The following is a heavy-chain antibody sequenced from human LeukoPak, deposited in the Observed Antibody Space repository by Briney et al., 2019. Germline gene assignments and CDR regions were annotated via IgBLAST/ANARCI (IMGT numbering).Heavy chain of an antibody. CDR3: ARTKRTTLSWFDP. D-gene: IGHD2-15*01. CDR1: GGTFSSYA. J-gene: IGHJ5*02. CDR2: IIPIFGTA. V-gene: IGHV1-69*01. Sequence: SVKVSCKASGGTFSSYAISWVRQAPGQGLEWMGGIIPIFGTANYAQKSQGRVTITADESTSTAYMELSSLRSEDTAVYYCARTKRTTLSWFDPWGQGTLVTVSS.